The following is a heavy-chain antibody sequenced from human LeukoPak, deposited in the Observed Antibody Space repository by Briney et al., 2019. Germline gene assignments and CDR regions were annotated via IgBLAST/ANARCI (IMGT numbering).Heavy chain of an antibody. Sequence: KPSETLSLTCTVSGGSISSYYWSWIRQPPGKGLEWIGYIYYSGSTNYNPSLKSRVTISVDTSKNQFSLKLSSVTAADTAVYYCARVRVWRYYYYMDVWGKGTTVTVSS. CDR1: GGSISSYY. CDR3: ARVRVWRYYYYMDV. CDR2: IYYSGST. V-gene: IGHV4-59*01. J-gene: IGHJ6*03.